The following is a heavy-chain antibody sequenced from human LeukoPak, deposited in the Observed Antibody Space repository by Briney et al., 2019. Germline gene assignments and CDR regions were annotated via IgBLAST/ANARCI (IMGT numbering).Heavy chain of an antibody. V-gene: IGHV3-74*01. J-gene: IGHJ4*02. CDR2: INSDGSGT. CDR1: GFTFSTYW. CDR3: VREFYSAPWD. D-gene: IGHD2-21*01. Sequence: GGSLRLSCAASGFTFSTYWMHWVRQAPGKGLVWVSRINSDGSGTGFADSLNGRFTISRDNAKNILYLQMNSLRAEDTAVYYCVREFYSAPWDWGQGTLVTVSS.